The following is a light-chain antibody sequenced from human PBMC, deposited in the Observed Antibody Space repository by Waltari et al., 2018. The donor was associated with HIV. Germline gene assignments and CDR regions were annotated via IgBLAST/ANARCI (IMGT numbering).Light chain of an antibody. CDR3: QSYDINLSGEL. Sequence: QPLVTQPPPVAAATGQRVIITSTAGSSNTGARHALNWYQQLPGTAPKLLIYGNSKRPSGVPERFSGSKSATSASLAITGLRAEDEADYYCQSYDINLSGELFGGGTKLTVL. CDR2: GNS. V-gene: IGLV1-40*01. J-gene: IGLJ3*02. CDR1: SSNTGARHA.